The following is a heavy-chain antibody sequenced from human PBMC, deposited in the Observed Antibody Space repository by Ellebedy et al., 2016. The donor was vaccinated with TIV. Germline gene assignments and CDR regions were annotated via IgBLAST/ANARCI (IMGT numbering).Heavy chain of an antibody. V-gene: IGHV4-4*02. Sequence: SETLSLXCAVSGGSINSSKWWTWVRQPPGKGLEWIGEIYHRGSTNYNPSLKSRVTISVDKSKNQISLKLGSVTAADTAVYYCAREGVSLGIGHGRFDTWGQGALVTVSS. CDR2: IYHRGST. J-gene: IGHJ5*02. CDR3: AREGVSLGIGHGRFDT. D-gene: IGHD1-26*01. CDR1: GGSINSSKW.